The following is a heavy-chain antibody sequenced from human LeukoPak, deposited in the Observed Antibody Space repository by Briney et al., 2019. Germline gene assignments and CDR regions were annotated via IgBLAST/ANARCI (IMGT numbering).Heavy chain of an antibody. J-gene: IGHJ3*02. CDR3: ARVRYYDSSGYPLNAFDI. Sequence: GGSLRLSCAASRFTFSSYAMSWVHQAPGKGLEWVSAISGSGGSTYYADSVKGRFTISRDNSKNTLYLQMNSLRAEDTAVYYCARVRYYDSSGYPLNAFDIWGQGTMVTVSS. V-gene: IGHV3-23*01. D-gene: IGHD3-22*01. CDR2: ISGSGGST. CDR1: RFTFSSYA.